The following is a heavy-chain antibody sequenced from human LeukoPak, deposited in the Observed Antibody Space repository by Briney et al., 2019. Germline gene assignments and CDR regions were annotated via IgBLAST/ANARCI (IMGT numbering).Heavy chain of an antibody. CDR1: GASFNPYY. Sequence: SETLSLTCTVSGASFNPYYWSWIRQPAGKGLEWIGRIYTNVITNYNPSLKSRVTMSVDTSKNQFSLMLSSVTAADTAVYYCARGRSLYFDYWGQGTLVTVSS. CDR2: IYTNVIT. J-gene: IGHJ4*02. V-gene: IGHV4-4*07. CDR3: ARGRSLYFDY.